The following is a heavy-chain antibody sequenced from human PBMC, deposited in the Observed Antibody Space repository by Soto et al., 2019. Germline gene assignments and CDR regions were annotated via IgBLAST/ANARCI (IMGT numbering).Heavy chain of an antibody. J-gene: IGHJ6*02. D-gene: IGHD3-3*01. CDR3: ARDRGLSDFWSGYPYYYGMDV. CDR1: GGTFSSYA. Sequence: ASVKVSFKASGGTFSSYAISWVRQAPGQGLEWMGIINPSGGSTSYAQKFQGRVTLTRDTSTSTVYMELSSLRSEDTAVYYCARDRGLSDFWSGYPYYYGMDVWGQGTTVTVSS. V-gene: IGHV1-46*01. CDR2: INPSGGST.